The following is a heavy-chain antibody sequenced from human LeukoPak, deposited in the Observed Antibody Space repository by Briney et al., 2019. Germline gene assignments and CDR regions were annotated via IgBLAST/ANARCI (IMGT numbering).Heavy chain of an antibody. Sequence: ASVKVSCKASGYTFTGYYMHWVRLAPGQGLEWMGWISAYSGNTNYAQKLQGRVIMTTDTSTSTAYMELRSLRSDDTAVYYCARRLDYYDISGYHTLDYWGQGTLVTVSS. CDR3: ARRLDYYDISGYHTLDY. CDR1: GYTFTGYY. V-gene: IGHV1-18*04. J-gene: IGHJ4*02. CDR2: ISAYSGNT. D-gene: IGHD3-22*01.